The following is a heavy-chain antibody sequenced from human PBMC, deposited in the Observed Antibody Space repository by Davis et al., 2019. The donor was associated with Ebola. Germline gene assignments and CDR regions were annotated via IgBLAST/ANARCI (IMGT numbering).Heavy chain of an antibody. D-gene: IGHD4-23*01. CDR3: ARAGLGYGGNSPFDY. J-gene: IGHJ4*02. Sequence: MPSETLSLTCAVYGGSFSGYYWSWIRQPPGKGLEWIGEINHSGSTNYNPSLKSRVTISVDTSKNQFSLKLSSVTAADTAVYYCARAGLGYGGNSPFDYWGQGTLVTVSS. CDR2: INHSGST. CDR1: GGSFSGYY. V-gene: IGHV4-34*01.